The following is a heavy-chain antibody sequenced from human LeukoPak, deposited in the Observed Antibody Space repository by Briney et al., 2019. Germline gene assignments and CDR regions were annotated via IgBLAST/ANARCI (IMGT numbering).Heavy chain of an antibody. J-gene: IGHJ4*02. D-gene: IGHD3-22*01. Sequence: GSSVNVSCKASDCSLTNQCIIWVRQAPAQGLEGMGWISAYNGYTKYVQRLQDGATMTTDTYTTTAYVALRSLRSDDTAVYYCARVKYYYDSSGPLGDWGQGTLVTVSS. CDR1: DCSLTNQC. V-gene: IGHV1-18*01. CDR3: ARVKYYYDSSGPLGD. CDR2: ISAYNGYT.